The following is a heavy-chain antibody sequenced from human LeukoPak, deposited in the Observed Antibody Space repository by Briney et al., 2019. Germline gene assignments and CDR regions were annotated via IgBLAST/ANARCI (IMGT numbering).Heavy chain of an antibody. CDR1: GFTFSSSE. V-gene: IGHV3-48*03. Sequence: GGSLRLSCAASGFTFSSSEMNWVRQAPGTGLEWVSYISSSSITIYYADSVNGRFTISRDNAKNSLYLQMNSLRAEDTAVYYCARSLTVAGDAFDIWGQGTMVTVSS. CDR3: ARSLTVAGDAFDI. CDR2: ISSSSITI. J-gene: IGHJ3*02. D-gene: IGHD6-19*01.